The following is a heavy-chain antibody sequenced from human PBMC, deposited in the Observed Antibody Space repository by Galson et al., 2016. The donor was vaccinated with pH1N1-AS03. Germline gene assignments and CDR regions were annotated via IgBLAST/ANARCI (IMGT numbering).Heavy chain of an antibody. CDR3: ARDRLPTGTLDD. J-gene: IGHJ4*02. CDR2: ISAYSGDT. CDR1: GYTFNLYG. V-gene: IGHV1-18*01. Sequence: SVKVSCKASGYTFNLYGTSWVRQAPGQGLEWLGWISAYSGDTHYAQNFQGRVSMTTDTSTSTAYLELRSLGSDDTAVYFCARDRLPTGTLDDWGQGTPVIVSS. D-gene: IGHD1-1*01.